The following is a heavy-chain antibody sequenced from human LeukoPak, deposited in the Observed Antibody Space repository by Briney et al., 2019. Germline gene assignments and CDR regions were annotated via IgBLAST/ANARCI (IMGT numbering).Heavy chain of an antibody. Sequence: ASVKVSCKASGGTFSSYAISWVRQAPGQGLDWMGRIIPIFGTANYAQKFQGRVTITTDESTSTAYMELSSLRSEDTAVYYCARAHDSSGYYYVGYLQHWGQGTLVTLSS. CDR1: GGTFSSYA. D-gene: IGHD3-22*01. CDR2: IIPIFGTA. CDR3: ARAHDSSGYYYVGYLQH. J-gene: IGHJ1*01. V-gene: IGHV1-69*05.